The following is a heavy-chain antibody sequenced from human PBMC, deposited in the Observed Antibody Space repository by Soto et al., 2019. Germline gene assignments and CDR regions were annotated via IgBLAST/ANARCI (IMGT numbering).Heavy chain of an antibody. V-gene: IGHV1-58*01. D-gene: IGHD3-16*01. Sequence: GASVKVSCKTSGFTFSNSAVQWVRQARGQRLEWIGWIIVGSGNTNYLQSLRGRITITRDTSTGTAYMELSSLTPEDTAIYYCARSWFGHQVHWFDSWGQGTLVTVSS. CDR3: ARSWFGHQVHWFDS. J-gene: IGHJ5*01. CDR1: GFTFSNSA. CDR2: IIVGSGNT.